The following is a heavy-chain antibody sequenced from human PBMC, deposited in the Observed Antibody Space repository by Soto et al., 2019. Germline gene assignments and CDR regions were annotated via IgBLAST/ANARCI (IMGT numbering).Heavy chain of an antibody. CDR3: GRVWGYCTTGVCYTAFDI. CDR2: IYYSGST. J-gene: IGHJ3*02. V-gene: IGHV4-30-4*01. D-gene: IGHD2-8*01. CDR1: GGSISSGDYY. Sequence: QVQLQESGPGLVKPSQTLSLTCTVSGGSISSGDYYWSWIRQPPGKGLEWIGCIYYSGSTYYNPSLKSRVTISVDTSKNQFSLKLSSVTAADTAVYYCGRVWGYCTTGVCYTAFDIWGQGTMVTVSS.